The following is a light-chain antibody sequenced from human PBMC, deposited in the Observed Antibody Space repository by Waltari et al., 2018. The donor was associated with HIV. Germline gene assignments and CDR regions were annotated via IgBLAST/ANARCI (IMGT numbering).Light chain of an antibody. CDR3: QQYNNWPLA. V-gene: IGKV3-15*01. J-gene: IGKJ4*01. Sequence: EIMMTQSPATLSVSPGARATLSCRASQSVSTNLAWYQRKPGQSTRRRISGASTRATGITARFSGSGSGTEFTLTIRSLQSEDSVTYYCQQYNNWPLAFGGGNKVEIK. CDR2: GAS. CDR1: QSVSTN.